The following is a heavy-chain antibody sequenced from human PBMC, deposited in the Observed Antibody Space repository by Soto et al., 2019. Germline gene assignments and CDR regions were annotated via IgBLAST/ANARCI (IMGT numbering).Heavy chain of an antibody. CDR3: ARGLRRQLLNWFDP. D-gene: IGHD2-2*01. CDR1: GGSISSYY. V-gene: IGHV4-59*01. CDR2: IYYIGST. J-gene: IGHJ5*02. Sequence: TLSLTCTVSGGSISSYYWSWIRQPPGKGLEWIGYIYYIGSTNYNPSLKSRVTISVDTSKNQFSLKLSSVTAADTAVYYCARGLRRQLLNWFDPWGQGTLVTVSS.